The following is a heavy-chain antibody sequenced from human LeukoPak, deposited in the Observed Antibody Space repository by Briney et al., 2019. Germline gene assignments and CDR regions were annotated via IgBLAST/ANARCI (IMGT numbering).Heavy chain of an antibody. CDR1: GGLITTSIHY. J-gene: IGHJ4*02. V-gene: IGHV4-39*01. CDR3: ARQPTVKRGAVASNFDY. Sequence: SETLSLTCSVAGGLITTSIHYWAWIRQPPGKGLGWIARIYYNGITYYDASLESRVTMSVDTSTNQFSLRLRSVSAADTSVYYCARQPTVKRGAVASNFDYWGRGTLVTVSS. CDR2: IYYNGIT. D-gene: IGHD6-19*01.